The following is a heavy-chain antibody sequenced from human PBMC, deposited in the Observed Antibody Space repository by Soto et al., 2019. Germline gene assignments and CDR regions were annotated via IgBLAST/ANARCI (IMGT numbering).Heavy chain of an antibody. CDR2: IYSGGHI. Sequence: EVQLVESGGGSLQPGGSRRLSCSASGLNVGDNYRSWVRQAPGKGLAWGSGIYSGGHIYYADSVRGRFTGSRDNARNTVYIQMHRLGPEDTAVYYCVRDRTESESDQFATGGQGTMFTVS. CDR3: VRDRTESESDQFAT. V-gene: IGHV3-53*01. CDR1: GLNVGDNY. J-gene: IGHJ4*02.